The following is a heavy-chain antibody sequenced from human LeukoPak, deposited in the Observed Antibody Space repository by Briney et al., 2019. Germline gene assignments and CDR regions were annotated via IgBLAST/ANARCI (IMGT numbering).Heavy chain of an antibody. D-gene: IGHD2-2*01. J-gene: IGHJ4*02. CDR2: IKQDGSEK. Sequence: GGSLRLSCAAFGFTVSSNYMSWVRQAPGKGLEWVANIKQDGSEKYYVDSVKGRFTISRDNAKNSLYLQMNSLRAEDTAVYYCARAVAFLGYCSSTSCYQIRYYFDYWGQGTLVTVSS. V-gene: IGHV3-7*01. CDR3: ARAVAFLGYCSSTSCYQIRYYFDY. CDR1: GFTVSSNY.